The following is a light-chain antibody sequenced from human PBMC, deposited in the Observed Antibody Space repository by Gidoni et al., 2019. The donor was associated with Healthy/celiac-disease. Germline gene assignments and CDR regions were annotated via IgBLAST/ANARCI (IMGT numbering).Light chain of an antibody. CDR3: QQYGSSPQT. CDR2: GAS. Sequence: IVLTQSPGTLSLSPGARATLSCRASQSVRRSYLAWYQQKPGQAPMLLIYGASSRATGSPDRFSGSGSGTDVTLTISRLEPEDFALYYCQQYGSSPQTFXQXTKLEIK. V-gene: IGKV3-20*01. J-gene: IGKJ2*01. CDR1: QSVRRSY.